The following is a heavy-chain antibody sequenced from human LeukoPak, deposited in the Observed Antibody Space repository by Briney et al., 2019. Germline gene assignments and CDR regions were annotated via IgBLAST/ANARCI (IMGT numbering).Heavy chain of an antibody. Sequence: PSETLSLTCTVSGGSISSSSYFWGWIRQPPGKGLEWIGSIYYSGSTYYNPSLKSRLTISVDTSKNHFSLKLSSVTAADTAVYYCARDLGAVVLFDYWGQGTLVTVSS. V-gene: IGHV4-39*07. CDR1: GGSISSSSYF. CDR2: IYYSGST. J-gene: IGHJ4*02. D-gene: IGHD6-19*01. CDR3: ARDLGAVVLFDY.